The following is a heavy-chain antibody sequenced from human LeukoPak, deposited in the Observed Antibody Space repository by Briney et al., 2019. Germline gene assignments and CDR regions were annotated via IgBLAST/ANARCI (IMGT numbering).Heavy chain of an antibody. Sequence: SETLSLTCTVSGGSISSSSYYWGWIRQPPGKGLEWIGSIYYSGSTNYNPSLKSRVTISVDTSKNQFSLKLSSVTAADTAVYYCARGGKGQYSSSSGSFDYWGQGTLVTVSS. D-gene: IGHD6-6*01. J-gene: IGHJ4*02. CDR1: GGSISSSSYY. CDR2: IYYSGST. V-gene: IGHV4-39*07. CDR3: ARGGKGQYSSSSGSFDY.